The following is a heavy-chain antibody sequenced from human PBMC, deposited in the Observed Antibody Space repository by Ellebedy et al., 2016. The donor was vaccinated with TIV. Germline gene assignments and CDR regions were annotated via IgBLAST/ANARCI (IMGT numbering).Heavy chain of an antibody. Sequence: GGSLRLSXVASGLTFSNYAMHWVRQAPGKGLEWVSTISGSSLSTYYADSVKGRFTISRDNSKNTLYLQMNSLRAEDTAIYYCAKGSDNPAYNYGRFDYWGQGNLVTVSS. CDR2: ISGSSLST. D-gene: IGHD5-24*01. CDR1: GLTFSNYA. V-gene: IGHV3-23*01. J-gene: IGHJ4*02. CDR3: AKGSDNPAYNYGRFDY.